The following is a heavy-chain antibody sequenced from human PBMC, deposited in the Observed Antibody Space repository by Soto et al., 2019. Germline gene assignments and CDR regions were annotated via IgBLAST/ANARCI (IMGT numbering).Heavy chain of an antibody. J-gene: IGHJ4*02. CDR3: AKSPRRYGGSLGYFDY. Sequence: GGSLRLSCAASGFTFSSYAMSWVRQAPGKGLEWVSAISGSGGSTYYADSVKGRFTISRDNSKNTLYLQMNSLRAEDTAVYYCAKSPRRYGGSLGYFDYWGQGTLVTVLL. D-gene: IGHD4-17*01. CDR1: GFTFSSYA. V-gene: IGHV3-23*01. CDR2: ISGSGGST.